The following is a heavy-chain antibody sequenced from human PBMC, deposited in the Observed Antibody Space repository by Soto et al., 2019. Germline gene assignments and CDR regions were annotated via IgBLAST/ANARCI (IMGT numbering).Heavy chain of an antibody. Sequence: ASVKVSCKASGYTFTSSAMHWVRQAPGQRLEWMGWINAGNGNTKYSQKFQGRATITRDTSASTAYMELSSLRSEDTAVYYCASPFMVRGVVGDYYYYGMDVWGQGTTVTVSS. D-gene: IGHD3-10*01. V-gene: IGHV1-3*01. CDR2: INAGNGNT. CDR1: GYTFTSSA. J-gene: IGHJ6*02. CDR3: ASPFMVRGVVGDYYYYGMDV.